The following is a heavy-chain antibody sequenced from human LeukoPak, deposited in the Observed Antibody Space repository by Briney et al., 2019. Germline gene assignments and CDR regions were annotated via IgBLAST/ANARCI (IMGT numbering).Heavy chain of an antibody. V-gene: IGHV3-11*04. CDR3: ARCGDGLPCDFDY. CDR1: GFIFSDYY. CDR2: ISNPSSTK. D-gene: IGHD3-10*01. Sequence: GGSLRLSCDASGFIFSDYYMSWARQAPGKGLEWISYISNPSSTKYYADSVKGRFTISRDNAKNSLYLQMNSLRAEDTAVYYCARCGDGLPCDFDYWGQGTLVTVSS. J-gene: IGHJ4*02.